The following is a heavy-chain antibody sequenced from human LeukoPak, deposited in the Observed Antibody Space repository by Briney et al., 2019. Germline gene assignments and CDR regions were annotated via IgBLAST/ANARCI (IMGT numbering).Heavy chain of an antibody. CDR2: ISGDGVST. CDR1: GLPIGDFA. J-gene: IGHJ4*02. V-gene: IGHV3-43*02. Sequence: PGGSLRLSCVASGLPIGDFAMHWVSQAPGQGLEWVSLISGDGVSTFFTDSVKGRFSISRDNSKNSLFLEMSSLRTEDTAMYYCARESGKFDYWGQGTLVAVSS. CDR3: ARESGKFDY.